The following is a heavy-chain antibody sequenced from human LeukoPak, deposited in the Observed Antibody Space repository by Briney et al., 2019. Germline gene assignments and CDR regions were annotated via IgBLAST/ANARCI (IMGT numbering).Heavy chain of an antibody. CDR1: GYSITSYW. D-gene: IGHD3-3*01. CDR2: IYPGDSDT. CDR3: ARHPLDDWKLRFLEWYAFDI. V-gene: IGHV5-51*01. J-gene: IGHJ3*02. Sequence: GESLKISCKGSGYSITSYWIGWVRQMPGKGLEWMGIIYPGDSDTRYSPSFQGQVTISADKSISTAYLQWSSLKASDTAMYYCARHPLDDWKLRFLEWYAFDIWGQGTMVTVSS.